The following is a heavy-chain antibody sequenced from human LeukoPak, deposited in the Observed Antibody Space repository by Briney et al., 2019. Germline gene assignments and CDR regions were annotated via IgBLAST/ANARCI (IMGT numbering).Heavy chain of an antibody. Sequence: GGSLRLSCAASGFTFSSYEMNWVRQAPGKGLEWVSYISSSGSTIYYADSVKGRFTISRDNAKNSLYLQMNSLRAEDTALYYCARDLGEYSSSWFDYWGQGTLVTVSS. J-gene: IGHJ4*02. V-gene: IGHV3-48*03. CDR1: GFTFSSYE. CDR3: ARDLGEYSSSWFDY. CDR2: ISSSGSTI. D-gene: IGHD6-13*01.